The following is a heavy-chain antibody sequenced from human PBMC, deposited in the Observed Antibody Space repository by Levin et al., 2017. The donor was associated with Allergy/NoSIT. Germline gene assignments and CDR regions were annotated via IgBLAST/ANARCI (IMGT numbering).Heavy chain of an antibody. CDR1: GFTFSSSA. V-gene: IGHV3-23*01. CDR2: ISGSGGST. CDR3: AKDLGGQFDYLFDY. J-gene: IGHJ4*02. D-gene: IGHD3-16*01. Sequence: LSLTCAASGFTFSSSAMSWVRQAPGKGLEWVSAISGSGGSTYYADSVKGRFTISRDNSKNTLYLQMNSLRAEDTAVYYCAKDLGGQFDYLFDYWGQGTLVTVSS.